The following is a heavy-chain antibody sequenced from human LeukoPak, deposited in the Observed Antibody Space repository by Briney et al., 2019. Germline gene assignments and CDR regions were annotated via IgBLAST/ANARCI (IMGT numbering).Heavy chain of an antibody. J-gene: IGHJ4*02. V-gene: IGHV3-33*06. CDR1: GFTFSSYD. Sequence: PGRSLRLSCTASGFTFSSYDMHWVRQAPGRGLEWVALIWSDGSNKYYADSVKGRFTISRDNSENTLYLQMNSLRAEDTAVYYCAKDQSQWGQGTLVIVSS. CDR3: AKDQSQ. CDR2: IWSDGSNK.